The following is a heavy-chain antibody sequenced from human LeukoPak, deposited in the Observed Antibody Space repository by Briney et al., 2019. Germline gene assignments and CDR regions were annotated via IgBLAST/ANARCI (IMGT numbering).Heavy chain of an antibody. CDR1: GFTFDDYA. J-gene: IGHJ4*02. CDR3: AKALYGSGSYSDY. Sequence: GGSLRLSCAASGFTFDDYAMQWVRQTPGKGLGWVSGISWNSGSIGYADSVKGRFTISRDNAKNSLYLQMNSLRAEDTALYYCAKALYGSGSYSDYWGQGTLVTVSS. D-gene: IGHD3-10*01. CDR2: ISWNSGSI. V-gene: IGHV3-9*01.